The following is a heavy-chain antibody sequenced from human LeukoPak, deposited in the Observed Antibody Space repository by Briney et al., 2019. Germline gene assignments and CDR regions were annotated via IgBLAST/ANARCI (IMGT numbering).Heavy chain of an antibody. D-gene: IGHD3-10*01. CDR2: ISAYNGNT. Sequence: ASVKVSCKASGYTFTSYGISWVRQAPGQGLEWMGWISAYNGNTNYAQKLQGRVTMTTDTSTSTAYMELRSLRSDDTAVYYCARWFGELLGSRDYYYGMDVWGQGTTVTVSS. CDR3: ARWFGELLGSRDYYYGMDV. V-gene: IGHV1-18*01. CDR1: GYTFTSYG. J-gene: IGHJ6*02.